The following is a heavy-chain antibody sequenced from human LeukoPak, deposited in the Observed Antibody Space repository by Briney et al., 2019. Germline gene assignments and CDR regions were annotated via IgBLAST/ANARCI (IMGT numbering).Heavy chain of an antibody. CDR3: ARGIIVGATWGENDNWFDP. J-gene: IGHJ5*02. Sequence: SETLSLTCTVSGGSMSSYYWSWIRQPPGKGLEWIGSIYYSGSTYYNPSLKSRVTLSVDTSKNQFSLKLSSVTAADTAVYYCARGIIVGATWGENDNWFDPWGQGTLVTVSS. CDR2: IYYSGST. V-gene: IGHV4-39*07. D-gene: IGHD1-26*01. CDR1: GGSMSSYY.